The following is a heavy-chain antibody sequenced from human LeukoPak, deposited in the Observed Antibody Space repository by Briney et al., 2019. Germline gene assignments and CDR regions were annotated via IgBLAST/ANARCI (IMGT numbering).Heavy chain of an antibody. CDR2: IYYSGST. Sequence: SETLSLTCTVSGGSISSSSYYWVWIRQPPGKGLEWIGSIYYSGSTYYNPSLKSRVTISVDTSKNQFSLKLSSVTAADTAVYYCARDKGTSYLSSFDYWGQGTLVTVSS. V-gene: IGHV4-39*07. CDR3: ARDKGTSYLSSFDY. CDR1: GGSISSSSYY. D-gene: IGHD6-6*01. J-gene: IGHJ4*02.